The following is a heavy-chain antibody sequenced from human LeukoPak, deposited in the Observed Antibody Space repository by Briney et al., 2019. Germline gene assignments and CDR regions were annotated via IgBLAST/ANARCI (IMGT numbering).Heavy chain of an antibody. D-gene: IGHD2-15*01. CDR3: ARDRCSGGSCSLDP. Sequence: GASVKVSCKASGYTFTSYGISWVRQAPGQGLEWMGWISAYNGNTNYAQKLRGRVTMTTDTSTSTAYMELRSLRSDDTAVYYCARDRCSGGSCSLDPWGQGTLVTVSS. J-gene: IGHJ5*02. CDR2: ISAYNGNT. V-gene: IGHV1-18*01. CDR1: GYTFTSYG.